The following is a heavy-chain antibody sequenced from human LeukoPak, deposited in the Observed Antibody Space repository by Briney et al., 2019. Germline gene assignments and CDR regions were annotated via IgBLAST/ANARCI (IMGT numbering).Heavy chain of an antibody. J-gene: IGHJ5*02. V-gene: IGHV1-8*03. Sequence: ASVKVSFKASGYTFTSYDINWVRQATGQGREWMGWMNPNSGNTGYAQKFQGRVTITRNTSISTAYMELSSLRSEDTAVYYCARGGYYDFWSGETNWFDPWGQGTLVTVSS. CDR1: GYTFTSYD. D-gene: IGHD3-3*01. CDR3: ARGGYYDFWSGETNWFDP. CDR2: MNPNSGNT.